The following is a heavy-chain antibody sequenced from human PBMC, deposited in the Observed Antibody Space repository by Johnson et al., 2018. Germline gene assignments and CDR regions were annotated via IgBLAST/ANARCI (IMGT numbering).Heavy chain of an antibody. Sequence: QERLQESGGGVVQPGRSLRLSCAVSGFTFSSYDMHWVRQAPGKGLEWVAVISYDGSNKYYADPVKGRFTISRDNSKNTLSLQMTRLGAEDTDGYYCAKFARASRIGTTEYYYYGMDVWGHGTTVTVSS. CDR2: ISYDGSNK. CDR1: GFTFSSYD. CDR3: AKFARASRIGTTEYYYYGMDV. J-gene: IGHJ6*02. D-gene: IGHD1/OR15-1a*01. V-gene: IGHV3-30*18.